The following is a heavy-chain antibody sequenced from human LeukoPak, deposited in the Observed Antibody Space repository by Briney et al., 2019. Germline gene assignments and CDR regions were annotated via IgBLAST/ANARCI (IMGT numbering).Heavy chain of an antibody. Sequence: GGSLRLSCAASGFTFSSYSMNWVRQAPGKGLEWVSSISSSSSYIYYADSAKGRFTISRDNAKNSLYLQMNSLRAEDTAVYYCARDRRDGYINDYWGQGTLVTVSS. V-gene: IGHV3-21*01. J-gene: IGHJ4*02. CDR1: GFTFSSYS. D-gene: IGHD5-24*01. CDR2: ISSSSSYI. CDR3: ARDRRDGYINDY.